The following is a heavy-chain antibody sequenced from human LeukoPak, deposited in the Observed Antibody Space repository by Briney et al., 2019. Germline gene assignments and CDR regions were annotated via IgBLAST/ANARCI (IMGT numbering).Heavy chain of an antibody. V-gene: IGHV3-33*01. CDR1: GFTFSSYG. CDR2: IWYDGSNK. J-gene: IGHJ4*02. Sequence: GGSLRLSCAASGFTFSSYGMDWVRQAPGKGLEWVAVIWYDGSNKYYADSVKGRFTISRDNSKNTLYLQMNSLRAEDTAVYYCARDRQYYYDSSGYYGYWGRRTLVTVSS. D-gene: IGHD3-22*01. CDR3: ARDRQYYYDSSGYYGY.